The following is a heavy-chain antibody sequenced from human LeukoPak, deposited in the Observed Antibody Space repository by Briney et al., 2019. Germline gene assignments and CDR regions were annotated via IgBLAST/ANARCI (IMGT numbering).Heavy chain of an antibody. CDR2: IKSKTDGGTT. CDR1: AFTFSNAW. V-gene: IGHV3-15*01. J-gene: IGHJ4*02. CDR3: LYFWSGSSLVDY. D-gene: IGHD3-3*01. Sequence: PGGSLRLSCAASAFTFSNAWMSWVRQAPGKGLEWVGRIKSKTDGGTTDYAAPVKGRFSISRDDSKNTLYLEMYSLKAEDTAMYYCLYFWSGSSLVDYWGQGTLVTVSS.